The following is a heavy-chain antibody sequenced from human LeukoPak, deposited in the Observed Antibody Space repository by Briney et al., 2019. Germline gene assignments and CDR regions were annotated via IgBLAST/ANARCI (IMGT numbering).Heavy chain of an antibody. D-gene: IGHD4/OR15-4a*01. CDR2: IQYDGTKK. Sequence: GGSLRLSCAASGFTFRNYGMYCVRQAPGKGLECATYIQYDGTKKYYADSVKGRFTISRDNSKNTLYLQMNSLRPEDTALYYCAKNILTMTMDYMDVWGKGTTVTVSS. V-gene: IGHV3-30*02. CDR1: GFTFRNYG. J-gene: IGHJ6*03. CDR3: AKNILTMTMDYMDV.